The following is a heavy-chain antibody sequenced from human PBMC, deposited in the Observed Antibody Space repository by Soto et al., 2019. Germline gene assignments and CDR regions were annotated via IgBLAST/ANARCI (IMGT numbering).Heavy chain of an antibody. J-gene: IGHJ4*02. Sequence: PGGSLRLSCAASGFTFSSYAMHWVRQAPGKGLEWVAVISYDGSNKYYADSVKGRFTISRDNSKNTLYLQMNSLRAEDTAVYYCAKDMMSPNRYQLLWFSYFDYWGQGTLVTVSS. CDR3: AKDMMSPNRYQLLWFSYFDY. CDR2: ISYDGSNK. V-gene: IGHV3-30-3*01. D-gene: IGHD2-2*01. CDR1: GFTFSSYA.